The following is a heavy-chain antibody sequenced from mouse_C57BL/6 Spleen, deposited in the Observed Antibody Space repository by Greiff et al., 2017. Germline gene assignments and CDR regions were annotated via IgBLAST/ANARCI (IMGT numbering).Heavy chain of an antibody. Sequence: VQLQQSGPELVKPGASVKIPCKASGYTFTDYNMDWVKQSHGKSLEWIGDINPNNGGTIYNQKFKGKATLTVDKSSSTAYMELRSLTSEDTAVYYCARTGDYYGSSPYYFDYWGQGTTLTVSS. J-gene: IGHJ2*01. CDR3: ARTGDYYGSSPYYFDY. V-gene: IGHV1-18*01. CDR2: INPNNGGT. CDR1: GYTFTDYN. D-gene: IGHD1-1*01.